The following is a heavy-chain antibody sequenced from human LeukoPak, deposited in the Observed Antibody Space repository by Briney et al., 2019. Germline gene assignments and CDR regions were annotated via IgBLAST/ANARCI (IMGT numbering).Heavy chain of an antibody. V-gene: IGHV3-48*04. CDR1: GFTFSSYS. Sequence: QTGGSLRLSCAASGFTFSSYSMSWVRQAPGKGLEWVSFISSSGTTIYYADSVKGRFTISRDNAKNSLYLQMNSLRAEDTAVYYCARDRGYTYEYYFDFWGQGTLVTVSA. CDR3: ARDRGYTYEYYFDF. CDR2: ISSSGTTI. D-gene: IGHD5-18*01. J-gene: IGHJ4*02.